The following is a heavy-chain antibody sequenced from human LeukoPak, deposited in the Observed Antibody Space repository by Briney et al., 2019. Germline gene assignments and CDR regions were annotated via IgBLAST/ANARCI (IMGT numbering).Heavy chain of an antibody. V-gene: IGHV4-34*01. CDR1: GGSFSGYY. Sequence: SETLSLTCAVYGGSFSGYYWSWIRQPPGKGLEWIGEINHSGSTNYNPSLKSRVTISVDTSKNQFSLKLSSLTAADTAVYYCATLRSSGWPHAKSYWGKGTLVTVSS. CDR3: ATLRSSGWPHAKSY. D-gene: IGHD6-25*01. J-gene: IGHJ4*02. CDR2: INHSGST.